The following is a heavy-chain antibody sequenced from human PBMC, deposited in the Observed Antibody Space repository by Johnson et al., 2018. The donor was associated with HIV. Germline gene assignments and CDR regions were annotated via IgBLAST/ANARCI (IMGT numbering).Heavy chain of an antibody. CDR3: TTGWMVQYPCAFDI. CDR2: IFSGGST. CDR1: GFTVSSNY. D-gene: IGHD3-10*01. Sequence: VQLVESGGGVVQPGRSLRLSCAASGFTVSSNYMSWVRQAPGKGLEWVSVIFSGGSTHYADSVKGRFTISRDKSKNTLYLQMNSLRAEDTAVYYCTTGWMVQYPCAFDIWGQGTMVTVSS. V-gene: IGHV3-66*01. J-gene: IGHJ3*02.